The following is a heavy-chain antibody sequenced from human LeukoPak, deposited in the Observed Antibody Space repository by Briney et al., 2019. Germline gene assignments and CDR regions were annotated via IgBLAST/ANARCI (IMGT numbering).Heavy chain of an antibody. CDR3: LRQGVGDPPR. V-gene: IGHV3-53*04. D-gene: IGHD3-16*01. Sequence: GGSLRLSCAASGFTVSANDMSWVRQAPGKGLEWVALIYAGGSSSAFYADSVKGRFTASRHDSKNTLDLQMNGLRADATADYSCLRQGVGDPPRWGQGTLVTVSS. J-gene: IGHJ4*02. CDR2: IYAGGSSSA. CDR1: GFTVSAND.